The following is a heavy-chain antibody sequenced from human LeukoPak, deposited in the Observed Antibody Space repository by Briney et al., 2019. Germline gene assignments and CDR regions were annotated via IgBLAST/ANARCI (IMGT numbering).Heavy chain of an antibody. V-gene: IGHV1-69*05. CDR1: GYTLTELS. J-gene: IGHJ4*02. CDR2: IIPIFGTA. D-gene: IGHD1-26*01. Sequence: SVKVSCKVSGYTLTELSMHWVRQAPGKGLEWMGGIIPIFGTANYAQKFQGRVTITTDESTSTAYMELSSLRSEDTAVYYCKGGNPTFDYWGQGTLVTVSS. CDR3: KGGNPTFDY.